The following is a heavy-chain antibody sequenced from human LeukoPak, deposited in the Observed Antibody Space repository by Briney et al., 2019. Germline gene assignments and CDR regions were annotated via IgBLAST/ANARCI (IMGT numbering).Heavy chain of an antibody. CDR1: GGSISSYY. V-gene: IGHV4-59*08. CDR3: ASRMTTVTYNWFDP. CDR2: IYYSGST. D-gene: IGHD4-17*01. Sequence: SETLSLTCTVSGGSISSYYWSWIRQPPGKGLEWIGYIYYSGSTNYNPSLKSRVTISVDTSKNQFSLKLSSVTAADTAVYYCASRMTTVTYNWFDPWGQGTLVTVSS. J-gene: IGHJ5*02.